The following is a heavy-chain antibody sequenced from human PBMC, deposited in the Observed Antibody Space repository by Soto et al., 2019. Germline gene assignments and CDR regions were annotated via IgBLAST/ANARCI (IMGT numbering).Heavy chain of an antibody. CDR2: ISGSGRST. Sequence: EVQLLEPGGGLVQPGGSLRLSSGASGFTFSSYAMSWVRQAPGKGLEWVSAISGSGRSTYYADSVKGRFTISRDNSKNTLYLQMNSLRAEDTAVYYCAKGVGYYYYYMDVWGKGTTVTVSS. CDR1: GFTFSSYA. V-gene: IGHV3-23*01. CDR3: AKGVGYYYYYMDV. J-gene: IGHJ6*03. D-gene: IGHD3-10*01.